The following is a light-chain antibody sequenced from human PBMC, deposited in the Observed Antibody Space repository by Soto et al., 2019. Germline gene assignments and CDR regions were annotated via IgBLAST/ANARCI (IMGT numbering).Light chain of an antibody. CDR3: LQNNNWWT. J-gene: IGKJ1*01. Sequence: DIVMTQSPATLSVSPGERATLSCRASQSVSSSLAWYQQKPGRSPRLLIYGASTRATGIPARFSGSGSGTEFTLTSSRLQAEVVAVYYWLQNNNWWTFGQGTKVDIK. V-gene: IGKV3-15*01. CDR1: QSVSSS. CDR2: GAS.